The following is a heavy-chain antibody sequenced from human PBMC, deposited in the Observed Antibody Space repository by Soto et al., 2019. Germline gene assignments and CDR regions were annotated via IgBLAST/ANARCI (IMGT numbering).Heavy chain of an antibody. Sequence: PSETLSLTCTVSGGSISSGSYYWDWIRQPPGKGLEWIGNVYYSGSTNYNPSLESRVTISVDTSKNQFSLKLSSVTAADTAVYYCARHSTGYYYSYFDYWGPGTLVTVS. V-gene: IGHV4-39*01. CDR2: VYYSGST. CDR1: GGSISSGSYY. CDR3: ARHSTGYYYSYFDY. D-gene: IGHD3-22*01. J-gene: IGHJ4*02.